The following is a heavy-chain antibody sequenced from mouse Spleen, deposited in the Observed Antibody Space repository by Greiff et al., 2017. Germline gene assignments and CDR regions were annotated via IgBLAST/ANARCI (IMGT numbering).Heavy chain of an antibody. CDR2: IDPETGGT. CDR1: GYTFTDYE. J-gene: IGHJ2*01. CDR3: TRFGYDY. V-gene: IGHV1-15*01. Sequence: QVQLQQSGAELVRPGASVTLSCKASGYTFTDYEMHWVKQTPVHGLEWIGAIDPETGGTAYNQRFKGKATLTADKSSSTAYMELRSLTSEDSAVYYCTRFGYDYWGQGTTLTVSS. D-gene: IGHD2-2*01.